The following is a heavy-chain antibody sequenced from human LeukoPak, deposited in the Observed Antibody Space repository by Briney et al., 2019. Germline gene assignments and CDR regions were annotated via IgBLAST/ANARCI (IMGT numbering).Heavy chain of an antibody. CDR1: GFTFDDCA. D-gene: IGHD2-15*01. Sequence: GGSLRLSCAASGFTFDDCAMHWVRQAPGKGLDWVSGISWNSDIIAYADSVKGRFTISRDNAKNSLYLQMNSLRAEDTAVYYCARTCSGGSCFDYWGQGTLVTVSS. CDR2: ISWNSDII. J-gene: IGHJ4*03. CDR3: ARTCSGGSCFDY. V-gene: IGHV3-9*01.